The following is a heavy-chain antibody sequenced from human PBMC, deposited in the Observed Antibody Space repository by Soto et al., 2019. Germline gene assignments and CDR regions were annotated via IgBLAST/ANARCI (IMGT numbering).Heavy chain of an antibody. Sequence: GASVKVPCKASGYTFTGYFMHWVRQAPGQGLEWMGWINPNSGGTKSAQKFQGRVTMTRDTSISTAYMELSRLRSDDTAVYYCARRKRDYYDSSGYHYYFDYWGQGTLVTVYS. CDR3: ARRKRDYYDSSGYHYYFDY. CDR2: INPNSGGT. D-gene: IGHD3-22*01. CDR1: GYTFTGYF. J-gene: IGHJ4*02. V-gene: IGHV1-2*02.